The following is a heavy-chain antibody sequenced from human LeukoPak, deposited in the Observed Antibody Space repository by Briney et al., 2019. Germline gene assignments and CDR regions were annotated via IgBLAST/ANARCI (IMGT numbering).Heavy chain of an antibody. D-gene: IGHD7-27*01. V-gene: IGHV3-33*01. CDR1: GFTFSSYD. Sequence: PGGSLRLSCAASGFTFSSYDMHWVRQAPGKGLEWVAVIWYDGSNKYYADSVKGRFTISRDNSKNTLYLQMNSLRAEDTAVYYCARDSNWGWGDAFDIWGQGTMVTVSS. CDR2: IWYDGSNK. J-gene: IGHJ3*02. CDR3: ARDSNWGWGDAFDI.